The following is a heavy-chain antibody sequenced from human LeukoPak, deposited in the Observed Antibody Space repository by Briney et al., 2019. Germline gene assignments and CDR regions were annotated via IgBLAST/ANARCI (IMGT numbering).Heavy chain of an antibody. D-gene: IGHD2-15*01. CDR2: IYYSGST. J-gene: IGHJ4*02. V-gene: IGHV4-30-4*07. Sequence: SDTLSLTCAVSGGSISSGGYSWSWVRQPPGTGLEWIGYIYYSGSTYYNPSLKSRVTISVDPSKNQSSLKLSSVTAADTAVYFCARARCSGGSCYWDATFDYWGEGTLVSVSS. CDR1: GGSISSGGYS. CDR3: ARARCSGGSCYWDATFDY.